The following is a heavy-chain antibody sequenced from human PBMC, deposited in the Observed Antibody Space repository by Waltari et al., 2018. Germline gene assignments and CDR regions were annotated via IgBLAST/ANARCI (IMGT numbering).Heavy chain of an antibody. J-gene: IGHJ3*02. CDR2: INSDGSST. Sequence: EVQLVESGGGLVQPGGSLRLSCAASGFTFSSYWMHWVRPAPGKGLVWGSRINSDGSSTSYADSVKGRFTISRDNAKNTLYLQMNSLRAEDTAVYYCAREGSGNDAFDIWGQGTMVTVSS. CDR3: AREGSGNDAFDI. D-gene: IGHD6-19*01. CDR1: GFTFSSYW. V-gene: IGHV3-74*01.